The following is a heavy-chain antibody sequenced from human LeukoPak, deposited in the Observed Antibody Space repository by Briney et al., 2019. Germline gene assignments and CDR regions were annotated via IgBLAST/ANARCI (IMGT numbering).Heavy chain of an antibody. CDR3: ARAGYSYGMLNFDY. J-gene: IGHJ4*02. D-gene: IGHD5-18*01. CDR1: GGSISSYY. Sequence: RSSETLSLTCTVSGGSISSYYWSWIRQPPGKGLEWIGYIYYSGSTNYNSSLKSRLTISVDTSKNQFSLKLSSVTAADTAVYYCARAGYSYGMLNFDYWGQGTLVTVSS. V-gene: IGHV4-59*01. CDR2: IYYSGST.